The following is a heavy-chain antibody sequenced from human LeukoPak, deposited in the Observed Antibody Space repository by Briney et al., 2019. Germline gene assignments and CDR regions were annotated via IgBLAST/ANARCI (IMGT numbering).Heavy chain of an antibody. CDR3: AKDRGIAVAGGRFDY. CDR2: IRYDGSNK. V-gene: IGHV3-30*02. Sequence: GGSLRLSCAASGFTFSSYGMHWVRQAPGKGLEWVAFIRYDGSNKYYADSVKGRFTISRDNSKNTLYLQMNSLRAEDTAVYYCAKDRGIAVAGGRFDYWGQGTLVTVSS. D-gene: IGHD6-19*01. J-gene: IGHJ4*02. CDR1: GFTFSSYG.